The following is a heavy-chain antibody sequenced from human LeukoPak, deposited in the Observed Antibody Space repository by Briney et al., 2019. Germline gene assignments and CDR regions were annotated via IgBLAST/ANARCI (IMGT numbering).Heavy chain of an antibody. D-gene: IGHD3-22*01. CDR3: AKEPDSSGYYYLYYFDY. J-gene: IGHJ4*02. CDR1: GFTFSSYA. CDR2: ISASGGTT. Sequence: GGSLRLSCAASGFTFSSYAMTWVRQAPGKGLEWVSIISASGGTTYYPDSVKGRFSISRDNSKNTLYLQMNSLRAEDTAVYYCAKEPDSSGYYYLYYFDYWGQGTLVTVSS. V-gene: IGHV3-23*01.